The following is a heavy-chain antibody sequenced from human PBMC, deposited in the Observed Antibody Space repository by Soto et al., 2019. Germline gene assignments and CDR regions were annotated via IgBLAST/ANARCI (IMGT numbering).Heavy chain of an antibody. CDR2: INYSGST. V-gene: IGHV4-59*11. J-gene: IGHJ5*02. D-gene: IGHD4-17*01. CDR3: ARETYGDYVGYFDP. Sequence: SETLSLTCNVSGGSISSHRWSWIRQPPGKGLEWIGYINYSGSTNYNPSLKSRITISVDTSKNQFSLKLSSVTAADTAVYYCARETYGDYVGYFDPWGQGIQVTVSS. CDR1: GGSISSHR.